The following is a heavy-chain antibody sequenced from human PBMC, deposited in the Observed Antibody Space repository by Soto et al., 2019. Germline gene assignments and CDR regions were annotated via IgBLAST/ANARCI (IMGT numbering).Heavy chain of an antibody. D-gene: IGHD6-13*01. CDR1: GGTFSSYT. CDR2: IIPILGIA. J-gene: IGHJ4*02. V-gene: IGHV1-69*02. Sequence: QVQLVQSGAEVKKPGSSVKVSCKASGGTFSSYTISWVRQAPGQGLEWMGRIIPILGIANYAQKFQGRVTITADKSTSTAYMELSSLRSEDTAVYYCASHPGGYSSSWAVYWGQGTLVTVSS. CDR3: ASHPGGYSSSWAVY.